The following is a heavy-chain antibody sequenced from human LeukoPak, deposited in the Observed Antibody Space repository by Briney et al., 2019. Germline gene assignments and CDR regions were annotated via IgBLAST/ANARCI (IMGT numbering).Heavy chain of an antibody. CDR2: IYTSGST. CDR1: GGSISSYY. V-gene: IGHV4-4*07. Sequence: SETLSLTCTVSGGSISSYYWSWIRQPAGKGLEWIGRIYTSGSTNYNPSLKSRVTISVDTSKNQFSLKLSSVTAADTAVYYCAREYSSSWYRLYYFDYWGQGTLVTVSS. CDR3: AREYSSSWYRLYYFDY. J-gene: IGHJ4*02. D-gene: IGHD6-13*01.